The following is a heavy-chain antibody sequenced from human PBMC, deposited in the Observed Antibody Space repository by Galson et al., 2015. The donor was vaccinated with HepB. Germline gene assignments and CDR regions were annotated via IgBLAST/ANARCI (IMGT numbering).Heavy chain of an antibody. J-gene: IGHJ4*02. CDR3: ARDALEQYYYGSGETGFDY. V-gene: IGHV3-30-3*01. D-gene: IGHD3-10*01. CDR2: ISYDGSNK. Sequence: SLRLSCAASGFTFSSYAMHWVRQAPGKGLEWVAVISYDGSNKYYADSVKGRFTISRDNSKNTLYLQMNSLRAEDTAVYYCARDALEQYYYGSGETGFDYWGQGTLVTVSS. CDR1: GFTFSSYA.